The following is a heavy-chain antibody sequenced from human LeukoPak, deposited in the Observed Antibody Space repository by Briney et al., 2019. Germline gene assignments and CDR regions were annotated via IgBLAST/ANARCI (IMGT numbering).Heavy chain of an antibody. Sequence: GSSVKVSCKASGGTFSSYAISWVRQAPGQGLEWIGGIIPIFGTANYAQKFQGRVTITADESTSTAYMELSSLRSEDTAVYYCARDPDSGSYDWGQGTLVTVSS. CDR1: GGTFSSYA. V-gene: IGHV1-69*01. D-gene: IGHD1-26*01. CDR2: IIPIFGTA. CDR3: ARDPDSGSYD. J-gene: IGHJ4*02.